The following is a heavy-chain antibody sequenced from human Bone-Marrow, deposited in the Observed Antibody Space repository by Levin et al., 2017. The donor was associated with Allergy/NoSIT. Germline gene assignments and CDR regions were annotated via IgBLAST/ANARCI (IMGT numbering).Heavy chain of an antibody. CDR1: GFTISDYY. D-gene: IGHD1-26*01. CDR2: ITNSGTTI. Sequence: PGGSLRLSCAASGFTISDYYMSWIRQAPGKGLEYVSFITNSGTTIYYADSVKGRFTISRDNAKNSLYLQMNSLRAEDTAVYYCASDRGIVGVGVAYYFDSWGQGTLVTVSS. V-gene: IGHV3-11*01. CDR3: ASDRGIVGVGVAYYFDS. J-gene: IGHJ4*02.